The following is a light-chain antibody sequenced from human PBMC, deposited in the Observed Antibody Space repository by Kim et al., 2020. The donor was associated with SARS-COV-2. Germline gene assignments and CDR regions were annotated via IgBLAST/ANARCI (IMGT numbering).Light chain of an antibody. CDR2: DVS. J-gene: IGKJ4*01. V-gene: IGKV1-5*01. CDR1: QTLNTF. CDR3: QQYNAYPLT. Sequence: ASVGDRVTITCRASQTLNTFLAWYQQKPGKAPEVLIYDVSNLQTWVPSSFSGSGSGTEFSLTISSLQPDDFATYYCQQYNAYPLTFGGGTKVEIK.